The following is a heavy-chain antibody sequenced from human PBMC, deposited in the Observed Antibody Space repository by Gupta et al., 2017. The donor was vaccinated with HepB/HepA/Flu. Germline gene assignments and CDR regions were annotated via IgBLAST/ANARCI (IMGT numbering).Heavy chain of an antibody. Sequence: QVQLVESGGGVVQPGRSLRLSCAASGFTFSSYGMHWVRQAPGKGLEWVAVIWYDGSNKYYADSVKGRFTTSRDNSKNTLYLQMNSLRAEDTAVYYCARDDTVATPLIYGMDVWGQGTTVTVSS. D-gene: IGHD4-17*01. J-gene: IGHJ6*02. V-gene: IGHV3-33*01. CDR2: IWYDGSNK. CDR3: ARDDTVATPLIYGMDV. CDR1: GFTFSSYG.